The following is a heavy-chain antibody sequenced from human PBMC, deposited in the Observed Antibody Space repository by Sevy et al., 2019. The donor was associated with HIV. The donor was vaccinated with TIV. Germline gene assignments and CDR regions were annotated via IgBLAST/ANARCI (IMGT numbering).Heavy chain of an antibody. CDR1: GGSISSGSHY. CDR2: IYTSGST. Sequence: SETLSLTCTVSGGSISSGSHYWNWIRQPAGKGLEWIGRIYTSGSTNYNPSLKSRVTMSVDTSKNQFPLNLSSVTAADTAVYYCARDFRDSSSYFPCYGMDVWGQGTTVTVSS. D-gene: IGHD6-13*01. J-gene: IGHJ6*02. V-gene: IGHV4-61*02. CDR3: ARDFRDSSSYFPCYGMDV.